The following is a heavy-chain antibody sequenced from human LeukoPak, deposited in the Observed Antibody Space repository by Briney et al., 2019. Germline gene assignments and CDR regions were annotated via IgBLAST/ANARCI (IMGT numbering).Heavy chain of an antibody. CDR3: ARPRVRGVIIRGFDY. CDR1: GYTFTSYG. CDR2: ISAYNGNT. J-gene: IGHJ4*01. D-gene: IGHD3-10*01. V-gene: IGHV1-18*01. Sequence: ASVKVSCKASGYTFTSYGISWVRQAPGQGLEWMGWISAYNGNTNYAQKLQGRVTMTTDTSTSKAYMELRSLRSDDTAVYYCARPRVRGVIIRGFDYWGQGTLVTVSS.